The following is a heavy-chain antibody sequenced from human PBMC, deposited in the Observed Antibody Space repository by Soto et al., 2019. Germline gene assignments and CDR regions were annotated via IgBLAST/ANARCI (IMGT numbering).Heavy chain of an antibody. V-gene: IGHV4-34*01. Sequence: SETLSLTCAVYGESFSAYYWTWIRQPPGKGLEWIGEINHSGSTKYNPSLRSRVTVSVDTSKHQFSLKLSSVTAADTAMYYCARAREVVAARIYYYVMAVCGQGTTVTVSS. J-gene: IGHJ6*02. CDR2: INHSGST. D-gene: IGHD2-15*01. CDR3: ARAREVVAARIYYYVMAV. CDR1: GESFSAYY.